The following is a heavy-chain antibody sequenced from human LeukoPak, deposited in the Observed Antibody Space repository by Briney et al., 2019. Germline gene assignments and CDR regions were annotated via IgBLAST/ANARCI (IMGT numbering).Heavy chain of an antibody. CDR3: ARVNYGDYLPSFDY. J-gene: IGHJ4*02. D-gene: IGHD4-17*01. Sequence: PGGSLRLSCAASGFSFSRYNMNWVRQAPGKGLEWVSSISSSPSYIYYADSVKGRFTISRDNAKNSLYLQMNSLRAEDTAVYYCARVNYGDYLPSFDYWGQGTLVTVSS. V-gene: IGHV3-21*01. CDR2: ISSSPSYI. CDR1: GFSFSRYN.